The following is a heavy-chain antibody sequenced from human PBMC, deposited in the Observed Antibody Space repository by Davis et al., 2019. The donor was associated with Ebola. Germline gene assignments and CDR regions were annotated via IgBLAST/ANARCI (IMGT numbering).Heavy chain of an antibody. D-gene: IGHD3-22*01. V-gene: IGHV3-11*01. CDR2: ISSSGSTM. CDR1: GFTFSDYY. CDR3: ARLGSMYDSSGYWEPKSSESPYYFDY. Sequence: GESLKISCAASGFTFSDYYMSWIRQAPGKGLEWVSYISSSGSTMYYADSVKGRFTISRDNAKNSLYLQMNSLRAEDTAVYYCARLGSMYDSSGYWEPKSSESPYYFDYWGQGTLVTVSS. J-gene: IGHJ4*02.